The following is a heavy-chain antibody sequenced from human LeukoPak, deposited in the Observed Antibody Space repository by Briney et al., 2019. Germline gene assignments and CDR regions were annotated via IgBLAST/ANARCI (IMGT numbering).Heavy chain of an antibody. D-gene: IGHD2-15*01. CDR1: GFTFSSYW. CDR2: ISSSSSYI. CDR3: AREERNIVVVVAAQFDY. J-gene: IGHJ4*02. Sequence: GGSLRLSCAASGFTFSSYWMSWVRQAPGKGLEWVSSISSSSSYIYYADSVKGRFTISRDNAKNSLYLQMNSLRAKDTAVYYCAREERNIVVVVAAQFDYWGQGTLVTVSS. V-gene: IGHV3-21*01.